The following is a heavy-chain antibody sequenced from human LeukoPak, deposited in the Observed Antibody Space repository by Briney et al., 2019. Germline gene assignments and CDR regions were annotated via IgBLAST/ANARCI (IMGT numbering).Heavy chain of an antibody. J-gene: IGHJ4*02. CDR2: IYSSGST. V-gene: IGHV4-30-4*08. D-gene: IGHD1-1*01. CDR3: AGSNWKYYFGF. Sequence: SETLSLTCTVSACSITSGDHYWNWIRQPPGKGLEWIGYIYSSGSTYYNPSPKSRITMSLDTSKSQFSLKLSSVTAADTAVYYCAGSNWKYYFGFWGQGTLVTVSS. CDR1: ACSITSGDHY.